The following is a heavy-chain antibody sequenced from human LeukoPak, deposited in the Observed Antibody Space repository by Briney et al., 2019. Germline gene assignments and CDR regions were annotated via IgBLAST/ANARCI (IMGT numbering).Heavy chain of an antibody. J-gene: IGHJ4*02. V-gene: IGHV4-4*07. D-gene: IGHD5-18*01. CDR3: ARGGYSYGPRHFDY. CDR2: IYTSETT. CDR1: GGSISTYF. Sequence: SETLSLTCTVSGGSISTYFWSWIRQPAGKGLEWIGRIYTSETTNYNPSLKSRVTISVDTSKNQFSLKLSSVTAADTAVYYCARGGYSYGPRHFDYWGQGTLVTVSS.